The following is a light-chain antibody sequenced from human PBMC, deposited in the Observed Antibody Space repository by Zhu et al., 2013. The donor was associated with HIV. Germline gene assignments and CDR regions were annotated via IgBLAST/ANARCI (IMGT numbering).Light chain of an antibody. V-gene: IGKV1-5*03. CDR3: QHRGQWPPYT. CDR1: RNINDW. Sequence: DIQMTQSPSTLSASVGDRVTITCRASRNINDWLAWYQHKPGEAPKLLIYKASSLQSGVPSRFSGSGFGTEFTLTISSLQPEDFTIYYCQHRGQWPPYTFGQGTKLEIK. CDR2: KAS. J-gene: IGKJ2*01.